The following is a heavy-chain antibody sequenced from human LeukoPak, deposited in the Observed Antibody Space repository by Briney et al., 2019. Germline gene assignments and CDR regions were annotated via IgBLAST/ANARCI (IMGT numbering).Heavy chain of an antibody. CDR3: ASRYCTGGNCFSRDYYYYYMDV. D-gene: IGHD2-15*01. J-gene: IGHJ6*03. V-gene: IGHV1-69*01. CDR2: IIPIFSTG. Sequence: SSVKVSCKASRGTFRNCGVTCVRQAPGPGLEWMGGIIPIFSTGKYAQKLQCSATITADESTSTADMELSSLRSEDTAVYYCASRYCTGGNCFSRDYYYYYMDVWGKGTTVTVSS. CDR1: RGTFRNCG.